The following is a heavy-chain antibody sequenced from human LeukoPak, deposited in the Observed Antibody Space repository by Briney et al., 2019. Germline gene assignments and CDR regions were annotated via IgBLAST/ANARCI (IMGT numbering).Heavy chain of an antibody. CDR3: ARDRYGDGFAHFDY. J-gene: IGHJ4*02. Sequence: ASVTVSCKSSGYTXTAYAVHWVRQAPGQGLEWMGWITPSDGANYAQKFQGRVTMTRDTSMSTAYMDLNRLTSDDTAVYFCARDRYGDGFAHFDYWGQGTLVTVSS. V-gene: IGHV1-2*02. CDR1: GYTXTAYA. CDR2: ITPSDGA. D-gene: IGHD5-24*01.